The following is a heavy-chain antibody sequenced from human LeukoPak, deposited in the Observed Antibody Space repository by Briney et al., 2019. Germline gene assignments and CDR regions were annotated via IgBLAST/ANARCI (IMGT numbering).Heavy chain of an antibody. CDR3: ARGRITMVRVTDWYFQH. Sequence: SETLSLTCTVSGGSISSYCWSWIRQPPGKGLEWIGEINHSGSTNYNPSLKSRVTISVDTSKNQFSLRLSSVTAADTAVYYCARGRITMVRVTDWYFQHWGQGTLVTVSS. CDR1: GGSISSYC. V-gene: IGHV4-34*01. J-gene: IGHJ1*01. D-gene: IGHD3-10*01. CDR2: INHSGST.